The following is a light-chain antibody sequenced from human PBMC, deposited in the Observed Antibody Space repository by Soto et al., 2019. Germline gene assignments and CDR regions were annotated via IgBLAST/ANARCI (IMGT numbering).Light chain of an antibody. CDR1: QSIGTW. CDR3: QQYNTYST. J-gene: IGKJ1*01. Sequence: DIQMTQSPSTLSASVGDRVTITCRASQSIGTWLAWYQQKPGKAPNLLIYKASTLESGVPSRFSGSGSGTEFTLTISSLQPADFATYYCQQYNTYSTFGQGTKVEIK. CDR2: KAS. V-gene: IGKV1-5*03.